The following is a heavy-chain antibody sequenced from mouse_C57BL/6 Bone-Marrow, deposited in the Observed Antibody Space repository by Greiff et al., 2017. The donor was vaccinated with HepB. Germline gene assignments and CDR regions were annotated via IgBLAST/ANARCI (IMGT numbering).Heavy chain of an antibody. CDR2: IYPGSGST. D-gene: IGHD2-4*01. CDR3: ARRDYDYDRDAMDY. V-gene: IGHV1-55*01. Sequence: VQLQQPGAELVKPGASVKMSCKASGYTFTSYWITWVKQRPGQGLEWIGDIYPGSGSTNYNEKFKSKATLTVDTSSSTAYMQLSSLTSEDSAVYYCARRDYDYDRDAMDYWGQGTSVTVSS. CDR1: GYTFTSYW. J-gene: IGHJ4*01.